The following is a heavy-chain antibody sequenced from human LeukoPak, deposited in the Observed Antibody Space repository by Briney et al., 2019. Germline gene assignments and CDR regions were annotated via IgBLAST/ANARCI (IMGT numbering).Heavy chain of an antibody. CDR1: GGSISSSSYY. CDR3: AGDRGWFDP. J-gene: IGHJ5*02. Sequence: PSETLSLTCTVSGGSISSSSYYWGWIRQPPGKGLEWFGSIYYSGSTYYNPSLKSRVTISVDTSKNQFSLKLSSVTAADTAVYYCAGDRGWFDPWGQGTLVTVSS. V-gene: IGHV4-39*07. CDR2: IYYSGST. D-gene: IGHD5-24*01.